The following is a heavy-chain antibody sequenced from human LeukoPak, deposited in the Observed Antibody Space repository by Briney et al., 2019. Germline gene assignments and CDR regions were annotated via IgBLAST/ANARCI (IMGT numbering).Heavy chain of an antibody. CDR1: GFTFSTYG. V-gene: IGHV3-23*01. CDR3: ARDSGSYQHWGVFDY. D-gene: IGHD1-26*01. CDR2: ISGSGGRT. J-gene: IGHJ4*02. Sequence: GGSLRLSCAASGFTFSTYGMSWARHPPGKGREWVSAISGSGGRTYYAGSVKGRFTISRDNAKNSLYLQMNSLRAEDTAVYYCARDSGSYQHWGVFDYWGQGTLVTVSS.